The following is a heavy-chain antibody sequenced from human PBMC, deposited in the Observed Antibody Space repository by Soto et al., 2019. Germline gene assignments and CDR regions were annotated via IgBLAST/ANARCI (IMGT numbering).Heavy chain of an antibody. Sequence: GGSLRLSCQASGFNFDNYGMHWVRQAPGKGLEWVAVITYDGSNKYYADSVKGRFTISRDNSKNTLSLHLNTLKPEDTDVYHCAKDRVGGTFYTPLGFRGQGTLVTVSS. CDR2: ITYDGSNK. CDR3: AKDRVGGTFYTPLGF. J-gene: IGHJ4*02. V-gene: IGHV3-30*18. D-gene: IGHD1-7*01. CDR1: GFNFDNYG.